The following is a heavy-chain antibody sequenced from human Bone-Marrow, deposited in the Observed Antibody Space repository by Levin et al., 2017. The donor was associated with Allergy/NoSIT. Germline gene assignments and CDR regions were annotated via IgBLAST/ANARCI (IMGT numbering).Heavy chain of an antibody. CDR2: IYYRGTT. V-gene: IGHV4-61*01. CDR1: GGSVSNGNYY. J-gene: IGHJ4*02. Sequence: SETLSLTCTVSGGSVSNGNYYWSWIRQPPGKGLEWIGYIYYRGTTTYSPSLKSRVTISVDTSKNQFSLNLRSVTAADTAVYYCARWKGSDFRYYFDYWGQGALVTVSS. CDR3: ARWKGSDFRYYFDY. D-gene: IGHD2-15*01.